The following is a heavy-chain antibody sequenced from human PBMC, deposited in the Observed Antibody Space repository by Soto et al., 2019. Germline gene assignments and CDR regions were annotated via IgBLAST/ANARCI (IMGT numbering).Heavy chain of an antibody. J-gene: IGHJ4*02. CDR3: ARGSGIVALPGELEDVNYDY. V-gene: IGHV4-34*01. D-gene: IGHD1-1*01. CDR1: GQSFSGHY. CDR2: INESGST. Sequence: QVQLQQWGAGLVKPSETLSLSCAVYGQSFSGHYWAWIRQPPGKGLEWIGEINESGSTYYNPSLKSPVTISTDTSKNQFSLKLSSVSAADTAAYFCARGSGIVALPGELEDVNYDYWGQGTLVNVSS.